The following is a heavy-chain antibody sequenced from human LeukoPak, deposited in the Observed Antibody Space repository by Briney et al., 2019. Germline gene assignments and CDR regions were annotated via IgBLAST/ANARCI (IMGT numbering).Heavy chain of an antibody. CDR1: GGSISSYY. CDR3: ARRFSAGTGAFDI. V-gene: IGHV4-4*09. D-gene: IGHD1-1*01. J-gene: IGHJ3*02. CDR2: IYTSGST. Sequence: SETLSLTCPVSGGSISSYYWSWIRQPPGKGLEWIGYIYTSGSTNYNPSLKSRVTISVDTSKNQFSLKLSSVTAADTAVYYCARRFSAGTGAFDIWGQGTMVTVSS.